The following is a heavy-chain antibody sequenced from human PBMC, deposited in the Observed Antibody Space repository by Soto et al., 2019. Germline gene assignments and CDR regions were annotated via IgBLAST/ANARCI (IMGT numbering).Heavy chain of an antibody. CDR3: ARAISFDSGIYSTYYFDY. V-gene: IGHV3-74*01. CDR2: INSDGSST. CDR1: GFTFSSYW. Sequence: GGSLRLSCAASGFTFSSYWMHWVRQAPGKGLVWVSRINSDGSSTFYADSVKGRFTISRDNAKNTLYLQMNSLRAEDTAVYYCARAISFDSGIYSTYYFDYWGQGALVTVSS. J-gene: IGHJ4*02. D-gene: IGHD1-26*01.